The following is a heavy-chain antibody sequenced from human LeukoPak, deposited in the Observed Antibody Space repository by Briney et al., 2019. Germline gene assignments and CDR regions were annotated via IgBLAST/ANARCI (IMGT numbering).Heavy chain of an antibody. V-gene: IGHV3-23*01. Sequence: GGSLRLSCAASGFIFSSYAMSWVRQAPGKGLEWGSAISGSGGSTYYADSVKGRFTISRDNSKNTLYLQVNSLRAEDTAVYYCAKDRIQLWFHWGQGTLVTVSS. J-gene: IGHJ4*02. CDR3: AKDRIQLWFH. CDR1: GFIFSSYA. CDR2: ISGSGGST. D-gene: IGHD5-18*01.